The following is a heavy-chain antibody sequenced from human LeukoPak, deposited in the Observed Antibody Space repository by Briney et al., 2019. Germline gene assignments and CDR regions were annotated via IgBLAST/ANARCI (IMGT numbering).Heavy chain of an antibody. D-gene: IGHD4-17*01. Sequence: PGASLGLSCAASGFTFSSYAMSWVRQAPGKGLEWVSAISGSGGSTYYADSVKSRFTISRDNSKNTLYLQMNSLRAEDTAVYYCAKDWNLRSKNGYYFDYWGQGTLVTVSS. V-gene: IGHV3-23*01. CDR1: GFTFSSYA. J-gene: IGHJ4*02. CDR2: ISGSGGST. CDR3: AKDWNLRSKNGYYFDY.